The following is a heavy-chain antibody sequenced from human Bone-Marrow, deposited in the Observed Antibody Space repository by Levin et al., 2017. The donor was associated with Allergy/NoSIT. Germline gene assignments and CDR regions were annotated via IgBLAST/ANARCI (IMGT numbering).Heavy chain of an antibody. D-gene: IGHD3-16*01. CDR2: IVPIFRTP. CDR3: ASVSM. Sequence: VASVKVSCKASGGTFSTYAISWVRQAPGLGLEWMGAIVPIFRTPNYAQKFQGRITITADESTRTAYMELTSLRSEDTAVYYCASVSMWGQGTLVTVS. J-gene: IGHJ3*02. V-gene: IGHV1-69*13. CDR1: GGTFSTYA.